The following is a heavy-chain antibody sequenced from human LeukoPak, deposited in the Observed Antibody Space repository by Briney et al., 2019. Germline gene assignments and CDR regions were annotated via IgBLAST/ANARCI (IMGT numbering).Heavy chain of an antibody. V-gene: IGHV4-4*07. Sequence: PSETLSLTCTVSGGSISDYYWSWIRQPAGKGLEWIGRIYTSGSTNYNPSLKSRVTMSVDTPKNQFSLKLSSVTAADTAVYYCARDRHGMSVSDYFDYWGQGTLVTVSS. CDR2: IYTSGST. CDR3: ARDRHGMSVSDYFDY. CDR1: GGSISDYY. J-gene: IGHJ4*02. D-gene: IGHD6-19*01.